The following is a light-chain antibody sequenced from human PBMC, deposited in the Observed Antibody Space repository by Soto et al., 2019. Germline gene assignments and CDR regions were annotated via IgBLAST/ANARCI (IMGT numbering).Light chain of an antibody. CDR2: GAS. J-gene: IGKJ5*01. Sequence: EIVLTQSPDTLSFSPGERATXXCSASKSFSHSYLAWYQQKPGQAPRLLIYGASSRATGIPDRFSGSGSGTDFTLTISSLEPEDLGVYYCLHRMNWPLTFGQGTRLEIK. CDR3: LHRMNWPLT. CDR1: KSFSHSY. V-gene: IGKV3D-20*02.